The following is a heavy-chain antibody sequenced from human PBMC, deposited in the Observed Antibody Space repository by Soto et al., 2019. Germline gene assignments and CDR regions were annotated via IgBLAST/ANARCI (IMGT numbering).Heavy chain of an antibody. CDR2: ISAYNGNT. CDR3: ARDFRGYRGNSPIPGYYGMDV. D-gene: IGHD4-4*01. Sequence: ASVKVSCKASGYTFTSYGISWVRQAPGQGLEWMGWISAYNGNTNYAQKLQGRVTMTTDTSTSTAYMELRSLRSDDTAVYYCARDFRGYRGNSPIPGYYGMDVWGQGTTVTVSS. J-gene: IGHJ6*02. CDR1: GYTFTSYG. V-gene: IGHV1-18*01.